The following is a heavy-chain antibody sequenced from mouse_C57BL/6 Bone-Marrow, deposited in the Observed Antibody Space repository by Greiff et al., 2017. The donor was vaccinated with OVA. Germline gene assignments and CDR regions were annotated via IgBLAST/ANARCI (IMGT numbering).Heavy chain of an antibody. D-gene: IGHD1-1*01. CDR3: ARSYGSSYGYAMDY. V-gene: IGHV1-19*01. CDR2: INPYNGGT. CDR1: GYTFTDYY. J-gene: IGHJ4*01. Sequence: VQLQQSGPVLVKPGASVKMSCKASGYTFTDYYMNWVKQSHGKSLEWIGVINPYNGGTSYNQKFKGKATLTVDKSSSTAYMELNSLTSEDSAVYYCARSYGSSYGYAMDYWGQGTSVTVSS.